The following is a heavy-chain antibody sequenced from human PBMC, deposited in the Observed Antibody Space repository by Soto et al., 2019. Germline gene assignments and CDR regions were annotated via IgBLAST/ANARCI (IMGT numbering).Heavy chain of an antibody. V-gene: IGHV1-2*04. CDR3: ARGGAATIYYYYYYYMDV. CDR1: GYTFTGYY. Sequence: QVQLVQSGAEVKKPGASVKVSCKASGYTFTGYYMHWVRQAPGQGLEWMGWINPNSGGTNYAQKFQGCVTMTRDTSISTAYMELSRLRSDDTAVYYCARGGAATIYYYYYYYMDVWGKGTTVTVSS. D-gene: IGHD2-15*01. J-gene: IGHJ6*03. CDR2: INPNSGGT.